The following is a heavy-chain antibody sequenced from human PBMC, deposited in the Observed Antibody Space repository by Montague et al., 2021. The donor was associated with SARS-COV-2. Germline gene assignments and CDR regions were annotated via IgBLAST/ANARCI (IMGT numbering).Heavy chain of an antibody. CDR3: ASRAPTRIVLVVYAIGGYFDY. Sequence: SLRLSCAASGFTFSSYEMNWVRQAPGKGLEWVSYLSSSGSTIHYADSVKGRFTISRDNAKNSLYLQMNSLRAEDTAVYYCASRAPTRIVLVVYAIGGYFDYWGQGTLVTVSS. J-gene: IGHJ4*02. CDR2: LSSSGSTI. CDR1: GFTFSSYE. D-gene: IGHD2-8*01. V-gene: IGHV3-48*03.